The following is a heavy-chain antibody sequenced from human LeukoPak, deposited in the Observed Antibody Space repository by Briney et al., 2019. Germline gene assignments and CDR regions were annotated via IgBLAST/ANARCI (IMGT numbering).Heavy chain of an antibody. CDR1: GDSISSYY. CDR3: ARVAREYSSSWYPYYFDY. V-gene: IGHV4-59*01. J-gene: IGHJ4*02. CDR2: IYFSGST. D-gene: IGHD6-13*01. Sequence: SETLSLTCTVSGDSISSYYWSWIRQPPGKGLEWIGYIYFSGSTNYNPSLKSRVTISVDTSKNQFSLKLSSVTAADTAVYFCARVAREYSSSWYPYYFDYWGQGTLVTVSS.